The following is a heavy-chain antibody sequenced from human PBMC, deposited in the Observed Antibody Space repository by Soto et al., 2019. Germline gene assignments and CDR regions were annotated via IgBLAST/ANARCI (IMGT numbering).Heavy chain of an antibody. J-gene: IGHJ4*02. CDR3: ARTLYGDNVDY. D-gene: IGHD4-17*01. V-gene: IGHV1-69*02. CDR2: IIPILGIA. Sequence: SVKVSCKASGGTFSSYTISWVRQAPGQGLEWMGRIIPILGIANYAQKFQGRVTMTRNTSISTAYMELSSLRSEDTAVYYCARTLYGDNVDYSGQGTLVTVSS. CDR1: GGTFSSYT.